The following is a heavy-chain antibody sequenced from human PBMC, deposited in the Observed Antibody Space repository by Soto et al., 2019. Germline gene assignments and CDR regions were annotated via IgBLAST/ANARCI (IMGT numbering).Heavy chain of an antibody. CDR3: ARGYSGYGFGY. V-gene: IGHV4-59*01. Sequence: SETLSLTCTVSGGSISSYYWSWIRQPPGKRLEWIGYIYYSGSTNYNPSLKSRVTISVDTSKNQFSLKLSSVTAADTAVYYCARGYSGYGFGYWGQGTLVTVSS. CDR1: GGSISSYY. J-gene: IGHJ4*02. CDR2: IYYSGST. D-gene: IGHD5-12*01.